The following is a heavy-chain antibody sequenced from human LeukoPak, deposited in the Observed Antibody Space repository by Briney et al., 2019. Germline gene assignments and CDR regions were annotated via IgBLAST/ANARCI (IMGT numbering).Heavy chain of an antibody. CDR1: GFTFSSYG. Sequence: GGSLRLSCAASGFTFSSYGMSWVRQAPGKGLEWVSAISGSGGSTYYADSVKGRFTISRDNSKNTLYLQMNSLRAEDTAVYYCAKDGVLLWFGEYDYWGQGTLVTVSS. CDR3: AKDGVLLWFGEYDY. CDR2: ISGSGGST. J-gene: IGHJ4*02. V-gene: IGHV3-23*01. D-gene: IGHD3-10*01.